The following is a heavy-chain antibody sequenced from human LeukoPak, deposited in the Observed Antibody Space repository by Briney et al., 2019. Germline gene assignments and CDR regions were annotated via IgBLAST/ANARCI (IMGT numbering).Heavy chain of an antibody. J-gene: IGHJ4*02. Sequence: GGSLRLSCAASGFTFSSYAMSWVRQAPGKGLEWVSAISGSGGSTYSADSVRGRFTISRDDSKNTLFLQMNTLRADDTAVYHCARTNPVYGDYDYWGQGTLVTVSS. CDR1: GFTFSSYA. CDR2: ISGSGGST. V-gene: IGHV3-23*01. CDR3: ARTNPVYGDYDY. D-gene: IGHD4-17*01.